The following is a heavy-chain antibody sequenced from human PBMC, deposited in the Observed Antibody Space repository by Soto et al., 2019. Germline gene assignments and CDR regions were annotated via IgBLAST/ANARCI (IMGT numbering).Heavy chain of an antibody. J-gene: IGHJ4*02. CDR1: GFTFISHW. CDR3: ARYSYSSGPQDY. CDR2: IHQDGSVQ. Sequence: PGGSLRLSCAASGFTFISHWMSWVRQAPGKGLEWVANIHQDGSVQHYVDSVKGRFTISRDNAKSSLYLQMNSLRAEDTAVYYCARYSYSSGPQDYWGQGTLVTVSS. D-gene: IGHD3-22*01. V-gene: IGHV3-7*03.